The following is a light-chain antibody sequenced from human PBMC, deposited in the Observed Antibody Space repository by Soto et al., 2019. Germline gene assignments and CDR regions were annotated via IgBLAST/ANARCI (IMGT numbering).Light chain of an antibody. Sequence: QSALTQPRSVSGSPGQSVTISCTGTSSDVGGYNYVSWYQQHPGKAPKLMIYDVGKRPSGVPDRFSGSKSGNTASLTISGLQAEDEADYYCCSYAGRYTFDVVFGGGTKVTVL. CDR1: SSDVGGYNY. V-gene: IGLV2-11*01. CDR3: CSYAGRYTFDVV. CDR2: DVG. J-gene: IGLJ2*01.